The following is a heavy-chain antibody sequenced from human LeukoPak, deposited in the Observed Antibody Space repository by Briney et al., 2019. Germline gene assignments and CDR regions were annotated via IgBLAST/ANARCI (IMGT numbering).Heavy chain of an antibody. Sequence: SETLSLTCTVSGYFISTGYYWGWIRQSPGKGLEWSAIIYHSGNNYYNPSLKSRVTISVDTSKNQFSLKLTSVTAADTAVYYCATNLYGSGNYFAYWGRGTLVTVSS. CDR3: ATNLYGSGNYFAY. V-gene: IGHV4-38-2*02. CDR1: GYFISTGYY. J-gene: IGHJ4*02. D-gene: IGHD3-10*01. CDR2: IYHSGNN.